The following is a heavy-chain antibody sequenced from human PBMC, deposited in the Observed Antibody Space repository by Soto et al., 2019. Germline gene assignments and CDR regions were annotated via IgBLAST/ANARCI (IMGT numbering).Heavy chain of an antibody. CDR3: ARGPAVAGDAFDI. CDR2: INHSGST. D-gene: IGHD6-19*01. V-gene: IGHV4-34*01. CDR1: GGSFSGYY. Sequence: QVQLQQLGAGLLKPSETLSLTCAVYGGSFSGYYWSWIRQPPGKGLEWIGEINHSGSTNYNPSLKSRVTISVDTSKNQFSLKLSSVTAADTAVYYCARGPAVAGDAFDIWGQGTMVTVSS. J-gene: IGHJ3*02.